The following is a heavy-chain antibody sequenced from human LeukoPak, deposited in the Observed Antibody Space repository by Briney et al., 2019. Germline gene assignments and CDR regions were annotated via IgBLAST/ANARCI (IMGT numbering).Heavy chain of an antibody. CDR2: INPNSGGT. Sequence: ASVKVSCKASGYTFTGYYMHWVRQAPGQGLEWMGWINPNSGGTNYAQKFQGRVTMTRDTSISTAYMELSRLRSDDTAVYYCARVGIVATTTTGTTVTTPRYFDYWGQGTLVTVSS. V-gene: IGHV1-2*02. CDR3: ARVGIVATTTTGTTVTTPRYFDY. CDR1: GYTFTGYY. J-gene: IGHJ4*02. D-gene: IGHD5-12*01.